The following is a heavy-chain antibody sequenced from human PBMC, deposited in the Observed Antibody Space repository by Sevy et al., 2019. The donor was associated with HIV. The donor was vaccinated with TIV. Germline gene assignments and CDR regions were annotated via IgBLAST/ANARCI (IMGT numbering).Heavy chain of an antibody. V-gene: IGHV3-15*07. CDR2: IKSETDGGTT. Sequence: GGSLRLSCAASGFTLNKTWMNWVHQAPGKGPEWVGRIKSETDGGTTDYAEPVKGRFSISRDDSKNTLYLQMNSLKIEDTAVYYCRMEDGYNYFDYWGQGALVTVSS. D-gene: IGHD5-12*01. CDR3: RMEDGYNYFDY. CDR1: GFTLNKTW. J-gene: IGHJ4*02.